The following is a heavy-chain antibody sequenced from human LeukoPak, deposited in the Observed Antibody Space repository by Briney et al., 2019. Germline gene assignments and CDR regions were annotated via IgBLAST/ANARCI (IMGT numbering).Heavy chain of an antibody. J-gene: IGHJ5*02. CDR1: GSTFSSYA. Sequence: GGALRLSCAASGSTFSSYAMSWVRQAPGKGLEWVSAISGSGGSTYYADSVKGRFTISRDNSKNTLYLQMNSLRAEDTAVYYCAKAQDPTYYYGSGSPLDWFDPWGQGTLVTVSS. CDR3: AKAQDPTYYYGSGSPLDWFDP. CDR2: ISGSGGST. D-gene: IGHD3-10*01. V-gene: IGHV3-23*01.